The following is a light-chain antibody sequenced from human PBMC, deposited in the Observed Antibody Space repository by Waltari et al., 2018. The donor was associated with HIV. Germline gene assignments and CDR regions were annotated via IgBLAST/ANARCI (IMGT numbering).Light chain of an antibody. V-gene: IGLV1-40*01. CDR3: QSYYTSLSAYV. CDR2: GTT. J-gene: IGLJ1*01. Sequence: QSVLAQPPSVSGAPGQRVTISCTGSSSNIGAGYDGHWYQQLPGTAPKFLIYGTTIRPAGVPDRFSVSKSCSSASLAITGLQAEDEADYYCQSYYTSLSAYVFGTGTKVTVL. CDR1: SSNIGAGYD.